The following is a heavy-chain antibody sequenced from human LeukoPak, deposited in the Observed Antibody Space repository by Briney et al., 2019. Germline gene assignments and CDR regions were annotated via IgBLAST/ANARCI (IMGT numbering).Heavy chain of an antibody. CDR2: IYYSGST. CDR3: ARVPDYYGSGRTREYYFDY. J-gene: IGHJ4*02. Sequence: SETLSLTCTVSGGSISSYYWSWIRQPPGKGLEGIGYIYYSGSTNYDPSLKSRVTISVDTSKNQFSLKLSSVTAADTAVYYCARVPDYYGSGRTREYYFDYWGQGTLVTVSS. V-gene: IGHV4-59*01. CDR1: GGSISSYY. D-gene: IGHD3-10*01.